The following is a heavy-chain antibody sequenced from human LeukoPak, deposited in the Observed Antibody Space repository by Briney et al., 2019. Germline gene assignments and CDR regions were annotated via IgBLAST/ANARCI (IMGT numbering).Heavy chain of an antibody. CDR3: ARQGYCSSTSCYRRGKYNWFDP. J-gene: IGHJ5*02. CDR2: ISSSGSTI. D-gene: IGHD2-2*02. CDR1: GFTFSSYE. V-gene: IGHV3-48*03. Sequence: GGSLRLSCAASGFTFSSYEMNWVRQAPGKGLEWDSYISSSGSTIYYADSVKGRFTISRDNAKNSLYLQMNSLRAEDTAVYYCARQGYCSSTSCYRRGKYNWFDPWGQGTLVTVSS.